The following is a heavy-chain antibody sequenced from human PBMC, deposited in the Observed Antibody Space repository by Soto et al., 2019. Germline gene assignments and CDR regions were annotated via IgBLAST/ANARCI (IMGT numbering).Heavy chain of an antibody. CDR1: GYTFTSYG. V-gene: IGHV1-18*04. CDR3: ARADIVVVPAEGFDP. J-gene: IGHJ5*02. CDR2: ISAYNGNT. Sequence: GASVKVSCKASGYTFTSYGISWVRQAPGQGLEWMGWISAYNGNTNYAQKLQGRVTMTTDTSTSTAYMELRSLRSDDTAVYYCARADIVVVPAEGFDPWGQGTLVTVSS. D-gene: IGHD2-2*01.